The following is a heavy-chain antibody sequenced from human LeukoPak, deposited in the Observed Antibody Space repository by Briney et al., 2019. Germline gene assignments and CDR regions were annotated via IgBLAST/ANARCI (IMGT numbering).Heavy chain of an antibody. CDR2: IYYSGST. V-gene: IGHV4-59*12. J-gene: IGHJ4*02. Sequence: SETLSLTCTVSGGSISSYYWSWIRQPPGKGLEWIGYIYYSGSTNYNPSLKSRVTMSVDTSKNQFSLKLSSVTAADTAVYYCARLERHRYYFDYWGQGTLVTVSS. CDR3: ARLERHRYYFDY. D-gene: IGHD1-1*01. CDR1: GGSISSYY.